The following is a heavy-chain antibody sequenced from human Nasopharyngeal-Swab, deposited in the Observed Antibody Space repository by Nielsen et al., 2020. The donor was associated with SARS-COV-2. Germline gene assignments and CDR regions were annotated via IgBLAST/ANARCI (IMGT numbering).Heavy chain of an antibody. D-gene: IGHD5-18*01. Sequence: ASVKVSCKASGYTFTGYYMHWVRQAPGQGLEWMGRINPNSGGTNYAQKFQGRVTMTRDTSISTAYMELSRLRSDDTAVYYCARVDTAMAASDYWGQGTLVTVSS. CDR2: INPNSGGT. V-gene: IGHV1-2*06. CDR1: GYTFTGYY. J-gene: IGHJ4*02. CDR3: ARVDTAMAASDY.